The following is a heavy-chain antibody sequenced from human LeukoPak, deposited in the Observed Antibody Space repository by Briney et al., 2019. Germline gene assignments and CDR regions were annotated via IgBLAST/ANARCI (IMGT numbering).Heavy chain of an antibody. Sequence: GGSRRLSCAALGFTFGDYYMGWVRQAPGKGLKWVSYISSSGTTMLYPDSVKGRFTISRDNAQNSLYLQLNSLRAGDTAVYYCARALRDAFDIWGQGTMVTVSS. J-gene: IGHJ3*02. CDR3: ARALRDAFDI. V-gene: IGHV3-11*01. CDR1: GFTFGDYY. CDR2: ISSSGTTM.